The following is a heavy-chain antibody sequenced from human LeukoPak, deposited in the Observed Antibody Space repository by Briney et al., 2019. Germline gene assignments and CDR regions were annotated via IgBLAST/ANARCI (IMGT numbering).Heavy chain of an antibody. CDR1: GFPFSSSA. V-gene: IGHV3-73*01. CDR2: IRSKANSYAT. D-gene: IGHD3-22*01. J-gene: IGHJ3*02. Sequence: GGSLRLSCAASGFPFSSSAIHWVRRASGIGLEWLARIRSKANSYATAYAASVNGRFTISKDYSKNTAYLQMNSLKTEDTAVYYCTSRLTPFYYYDSSVSDAFESWGQGTMVTVSS. CDR3: TSRLTPFYYYDSSVSDAFES.